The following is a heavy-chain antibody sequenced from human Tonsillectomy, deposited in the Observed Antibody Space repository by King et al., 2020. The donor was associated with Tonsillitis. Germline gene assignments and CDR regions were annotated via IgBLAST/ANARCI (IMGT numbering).Heavy chain of an antibody. J-gene: IGHJ1*01. CDR3: ARERDCRSISCYQHFQK. V-gene: IGHV3-30*04. D-gene: IGHD2-2*01. Sequence: VQLVESGGGVVQPGRSLRLSCAASGFTFSSYAMHWVRQAPGKGLEWVAVISYDGSNKYSADSVKGRFTISRDNSKNTLYLQMNSLRAEDTAVYYCARERDCRSISCYQHFQKWGQGTLVTVSS. CDR2: ISYDGSNK. CDR1: GFTFSSYA.